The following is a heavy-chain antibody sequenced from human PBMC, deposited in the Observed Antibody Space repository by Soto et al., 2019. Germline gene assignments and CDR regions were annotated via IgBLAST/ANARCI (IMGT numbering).Heavy chain of an antibody. J-gene: IGHJ6*02. Sequence: ASVKVSCKASGYTFTSYDINWVRQATGQGLEWMGWMNPNSGNTGYAQKFQGRVTMTRNTSISTAYMELNSLRAEDTAVYYCARDRPGTIFGVVRRNYYYYYGMDVRGQGTTVTVSS. D-gene: IGHD3-3*01. CDR3: ARDRPGTIFGVVRRNYYYYYGMDV. CDR2: MNPNSGNT. V-gene: IGHV1-8*01. CDR1: GYTFTSYD.